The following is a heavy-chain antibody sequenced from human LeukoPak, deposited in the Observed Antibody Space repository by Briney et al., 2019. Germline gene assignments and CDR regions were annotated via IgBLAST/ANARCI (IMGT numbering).Heavy chain of an antibody. CDR1: GFTFDDYG. CDR2: INWNGGNT. D-gene: IGHD6-19*01. Sequence: RPGGSLRLSCAASGFTFDDYGMSWVRQGPGKGLEWVSGINWNGGNTGYADSVKGRFTISRDNAKNSLYLQMNSLRADDTALYYCAREMYSSGWLNAFDIWGQGTMVTVSS. CDR3: AREMYSSGWLNAFDI. V-gene: IGHV3-20*04. J-gene: IGHJ3*02.